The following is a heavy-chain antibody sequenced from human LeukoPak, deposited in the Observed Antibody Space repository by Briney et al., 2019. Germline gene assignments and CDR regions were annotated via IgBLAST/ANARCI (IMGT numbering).Heavy chain of an antibody. CDR3: AKGTEYYYGSGSYYKNYGMDV. CDR1: GFTFDDHG. Sequence: GRSLRLSCAASGFTFDDHGMHWVRQAPGKGLEWVSGISWNSGSIGYADSVKGRFTISRDNAKNSLYLQMNSLRAEDTALYYCAKGTEYYYGSGSYYKNYGMDVWGQGTTVTVSS. CDR2: ISWNSGSI. V-gene: IGHV3-9*01. D-gene: IGHD3-10*01. J-gene: IGHJ6*02.